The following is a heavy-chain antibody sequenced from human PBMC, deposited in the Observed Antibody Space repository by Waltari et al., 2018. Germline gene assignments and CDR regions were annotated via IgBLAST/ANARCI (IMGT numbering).Heavy chain of an antibody. D-gene: IGHD4-17*01. J-gene: IGHJ4*02. CDR2: VDRDGIVT. CDR1: RFTFDDCT. Sequence: EVQLVESGGGVVQPGGSLRLSCEASRFTFDDCTMLWVRQAPGKGLEWVSLVDRDGIVTYYADSVKGRFIISRDNSKKSLYLQMNSLRTEDTALYYCAGDDVTYGQVSYWGQGTLVIVSS. CDR3: AGDDVTYGQVSY. V-gene: IGHV3-43*01.